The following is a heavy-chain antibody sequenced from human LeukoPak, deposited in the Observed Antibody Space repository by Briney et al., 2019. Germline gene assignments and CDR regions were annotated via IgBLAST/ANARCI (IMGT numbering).Heavy chain of an antibody. CDR3: ARLLPPYYYYGMDV. Sequence: GGSLRLSYAASGFTFSDYYMSWIRQAPGKGLEWVSYISSSGSTIYYADSVKGRFTISRDNAKNSLYLQMNSLRAEDTAVYYCARLLPPYYYYGMDVWGQGTTVTVSS. CDR1: GFTFSDYY. V-gene: IGHV3-11*01. CDR2: ISSSGSTI. J-gene: IGHJ6*02.